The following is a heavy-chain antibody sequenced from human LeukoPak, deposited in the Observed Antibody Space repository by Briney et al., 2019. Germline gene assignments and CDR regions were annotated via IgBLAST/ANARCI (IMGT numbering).Heavy chain of an antibody. J-gene: IGHJ3*02. Sequence: GMSLRLSCAASGFTFSSYGMHWVRQAPGKGPEWVAVICYDGNNKYYANSVKGRFIISRDNYKSTLYLQMNSLRAEDTALYYCAKGGFHDFWTGTSDALDIWGQGTMVTV. D-gene: IGHD3-3*01. CDR1: GFTFSSYG. V-gene: IGHV3-33*06. CDR2: ICYDGNNK. CDR3: AKGGFHDFWTGTSDALDI.